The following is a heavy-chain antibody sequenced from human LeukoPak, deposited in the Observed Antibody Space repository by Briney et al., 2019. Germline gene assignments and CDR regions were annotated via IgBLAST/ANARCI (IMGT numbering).Heavy chain of an antibody. D-gene: IGHD2-8*01. CDR3: VKDFSQCTNAVCSLSRPFDY. J-gene: IGHJ4*02. CDR2: ISNSGSPI. Sequence: KSGGSLRLSCVASGFTFGSFSMNWVRQAPGKGLEWVSFISNSGSPIYYADSVKGRFTISRDNAKNSLHLQMNSLRAEDTAVYYCVKDFSQCTNAVCSLSRPFDYWGQGTLVTVSS. CDR1: GFTFGSFS. V-gene: IGHV3-48*01.